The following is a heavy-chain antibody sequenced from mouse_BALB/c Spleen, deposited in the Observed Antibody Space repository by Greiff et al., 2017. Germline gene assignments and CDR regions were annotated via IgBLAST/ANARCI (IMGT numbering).Heavy chain of an antibody. CDR2: ISYSGST. CDR3: ARYDGYYGNFYYFDY. D-gene: IGHD2-1*01. J-gene: IGHJ2*01. V-gene: IGHV3-8*02. CDR1: GDSITSGY. Sequence: VQLQQSGPSLVKPSQTLSLTCSVTGDSITSGYWNWIRKFPGNKLEYMGYISYSGSTYYNPSLKSRISITRDTSKNQYYLQLNSVTTEDTATYYCARYDGYYGNFYYFDYWGQGTTLTVSS.